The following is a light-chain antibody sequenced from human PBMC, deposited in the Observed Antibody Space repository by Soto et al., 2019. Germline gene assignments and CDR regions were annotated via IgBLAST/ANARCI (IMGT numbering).Light chain of an antibody. J-gene: IGLJ1*01. CDR1: SSDVGGSNH. CDR2: DVT. Sequence: QSVLTQPASASDSPGQSITISCTGTSSDVGGSNHVSWYQQHPGKAPKLMIYDVTNRPSGVSHRFSGSKSGSTASLIISGLQAEDEADYYCVSFTSSTTYVFGTGTKV. CDR3: VSFTSSTTYV. V-gene: IGLV2-14*01.